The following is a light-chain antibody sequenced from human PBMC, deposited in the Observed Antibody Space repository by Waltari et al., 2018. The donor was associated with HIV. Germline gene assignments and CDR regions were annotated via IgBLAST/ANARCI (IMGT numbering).Light chain of an antibody. V-gene: IGKV3-15*01. CDR1: QSVSSN. Sequence: EIVMTQSPATLSVSPGERVSLSCRASQSVSSNLVWYQQKPGQAPRVLIYGASTRAADIPARFSGSGAGTEFTFTISSLQSEDFAVYYCQQFHNWPRTFGQGTKVEIK. CDR2: GAS. CDR3: QQFHNWPRT. J-gene: IGKJ1*01.